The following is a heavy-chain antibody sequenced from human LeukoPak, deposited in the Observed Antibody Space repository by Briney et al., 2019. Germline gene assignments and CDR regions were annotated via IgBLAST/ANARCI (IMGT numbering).Heavy chain of an antibody. CDR1: GFTFSSYG. V-gene: IGHV3-30*18. CDR2: ISYDGSNK. D-gene: IGHD3-9*01. CDR3: AKGDYDILTGYLDY. Sequence: GRSLRLSCAASGFTFSSYGMHWVRQAPGKGLEWVAVISYDGSNKYYADSVKGRFTISRDNSKNTLYLQMNSLRAEDTAVYYCAKGDYDILTGYLDYWGRGTLVTVSS. J-gene: IGHJ4*02.